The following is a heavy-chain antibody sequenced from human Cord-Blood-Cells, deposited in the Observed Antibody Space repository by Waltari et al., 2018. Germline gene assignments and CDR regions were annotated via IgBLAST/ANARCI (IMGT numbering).Heavy chain of an antibody. V-gene: IGHV1-24*01. CDR2: FDPEDGET. Sequence: QVQLVQSGAEGKKPGASVKVSCKVSGYTLTELPIHWVGTAPGKGLEWMGGFDPEDGETIYAQKFQGRVTMTEDTSTDTAYMELSSLRSEDTAVYYCATVKGGSRFLEWLLFDYWGQGTLVTVSS. CDR3: ATVKGGSRFLEWLLFDY. CDR1: GYTLTELP. J-gene: IGHJ4*02. D-gene: IGHD3-3*01.